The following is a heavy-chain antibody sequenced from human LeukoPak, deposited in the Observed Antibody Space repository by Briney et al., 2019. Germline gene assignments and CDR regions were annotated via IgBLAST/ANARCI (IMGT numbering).Heavy chain of an antibody. J-gene: IGHJ4*02. CDR2: IAYSGTA. V-gene: IGHV4-39*01. Sequence: SETLSLTCTVSGGSISNNNYSWGWIRQPPGKGLEWVGSIAYSGTAYYNPSLKSRVTISVDTSKNQLSLKLSSVTAADTAVYYCARILDAYTSFDYWGQGTLVTVSS. CDR3: ARILDAYTSFDY. CDR1: GGSISNNNYS. D-gene: IGHD5-24*01.